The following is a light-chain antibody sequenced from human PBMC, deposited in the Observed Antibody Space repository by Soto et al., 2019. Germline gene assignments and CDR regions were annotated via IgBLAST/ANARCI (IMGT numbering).Light chain of an antibody. J-gene: IGKJ1*01. CDR2: GAS. V-gene: IGKV3-20*01. CDR1: QTVRSSY. CDR3: QQYGSSPVT. Sequence: EIVLTQSPGILSLSPGERATLSCRASQTVRSSYLAWYQQKPGQAPRLLIYGASSRATGIPDRFSGSGSGTDFTLTINRLEPEDFAVYYCQQYGSSPVTFGQGTKVEIK.